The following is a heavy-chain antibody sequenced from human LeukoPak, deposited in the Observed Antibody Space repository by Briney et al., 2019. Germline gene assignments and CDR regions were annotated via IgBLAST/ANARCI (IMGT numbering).Heavy chain of an antibody. CDR3: ASSNGFDWSPEYYMDV. Sequence: PSETLSLTCTVSGASVSTYYWNWVRQPPGKGLEWIAYIYPTGNTKYNPSLESRVSISLDTSKNQFYLKLSSVTAADTAVYYCASSNGFDWSPEYYMDVCGKGTTVIVSS. V-gene: IGHV4-59*02. J-gene: IGHJ6*03. CDR1: GASVSTYY. CDR2: IYPTGNT. D-gene: IGHD3-9*01.